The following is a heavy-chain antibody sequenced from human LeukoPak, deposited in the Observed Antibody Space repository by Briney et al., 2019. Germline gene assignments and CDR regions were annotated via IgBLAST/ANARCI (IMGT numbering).Heavy chain of an antibody. Sequence: GGSLRLSCAASGFPFTTAWMTWVRQAPGKGLEWVSSISTSSSYIYYADSVKGRFTISRDNAKNSLYLQMNSLRAEDTAVYYCARDPVVSSSSPNYFDYWGQGTLVTVSS. D-gene: IGHD6-6*01. CDR1: GFPFTTAW. V-gene: IGHV3-21*01. CDR2: ISTSSSYI. J-gene: IGHJ4*02. CDR3: ARDPVVSSSSPNYFDY.